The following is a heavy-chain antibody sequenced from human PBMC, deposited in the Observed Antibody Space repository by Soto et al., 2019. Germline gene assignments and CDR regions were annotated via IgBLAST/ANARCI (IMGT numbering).Heavy chain of an antibody. CDR1: GYTFSIYW. CDR3: ETWIAADGNLN. D-gene: IGHD6-13*01. V-gene: IGHV5-51*01. J-gene: IGHJ4*02. Sequence: GASLKISCKGSGYTFSIYWIGWVRQMPGKGLEWMGIIYPADSDTRYSPSLQGQVNISVDKSISTAYLQWSSLKASDTAIYFCETWIAADGNLNWGQGTLVTVSS. CDR2: IYPADSDT.